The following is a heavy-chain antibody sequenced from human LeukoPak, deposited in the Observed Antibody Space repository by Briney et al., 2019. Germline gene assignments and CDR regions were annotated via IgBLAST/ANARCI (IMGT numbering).Heavy chain of an antibody. CDR1: GFTFSSYA. D-gene: IGHD1-26*01. CDR3: AKDPRRVGATTPFGY. V-gene: IGHV3-30*04. J-gene: IGHJ4*02. CDR2: ISYDGTHE. Sequence: GGSLRLSCAASGFTFSSYAMHWVRQAPGKGLEWVALISYDGTHEYYADSVKGRFTISRDNSKNTLYLQMNSLRAEDTAVYYCAKDPRRVGATTPFGYWGQGTLVTVSS.